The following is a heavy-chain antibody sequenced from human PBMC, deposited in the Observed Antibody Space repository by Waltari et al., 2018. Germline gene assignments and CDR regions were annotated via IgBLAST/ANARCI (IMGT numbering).Heavy chain of an antibody. Sequence: EVQLVASGGGLVQPGGYLRPSCVASGFTFISYWMHWVRQAPGKGLVWVSRINTDGSSTSYADSVKGRFTISRDNAKNTLYLQMNSLRAEDTAVYYCARDGVAAGKFDYWGQGTLVTVSS. CDR2: INTDGSST. CDR3: ARDGVAAGKFDY. J-gene: IGHJ4*02. V-gene: IGHV3-74*01. D-gene: IGHD6-19*01. CDR1: GFTFISYW.